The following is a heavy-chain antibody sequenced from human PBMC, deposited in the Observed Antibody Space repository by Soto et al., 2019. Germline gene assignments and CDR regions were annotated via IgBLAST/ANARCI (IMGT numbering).Heavy chain of an antibody. CDR2: ISAYNGNT. Sequence: ASVKVSCKASGYTFTSYGISWVRQAPGQGLEWMGWISAYNGNTNYAQKLQGRVTMTTDTSTSTAYMELRSLRSDDTAVYYCARDFLYYDILTGYRQSNRWLDPWGQGTLVTVSS. CDR3: ARDFLYYDILTGYRQSNRWLDP. V-gene: IGHV1-18*01. CDR1: GYTFTSYG. J-gene: IGHJ5*02. D-gene: IGHD3-9*01.